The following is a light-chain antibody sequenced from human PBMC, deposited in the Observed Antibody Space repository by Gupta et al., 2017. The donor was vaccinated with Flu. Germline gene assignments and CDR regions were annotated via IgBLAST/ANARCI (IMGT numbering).Light chain of an antibody. CDR2: GAS. CDR3: QQYYDNPPT. Sequence: DIQMTQSPSSLSAFVGDRVTITCRATQGISDSLVWFQKKPGKAPKSLIFGASKLHSGVPSRFSGGGSGKAFTLTITSLQPEDFATYYCQQYYDNPPTFGQGTKLEIK. CDR1: QGISDS. J-gene: IGKJ2*01. V-gene: IGKV1-16*01.